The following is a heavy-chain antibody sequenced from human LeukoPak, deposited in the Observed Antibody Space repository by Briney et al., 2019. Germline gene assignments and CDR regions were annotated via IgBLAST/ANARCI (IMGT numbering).Heavy chain of an antibody. CDR1: GFTFSSYA. CDR2: ISGSGGST. V-gene: IGHV3-23*01. D-gene: IGHD3-22*01. J-gene: IGHJ4*02. CDR3: AKDPTYYYDSSGYYFAY. Sequence: GGSLRLSCAASGFTFSSYAMSWVRQAPGKELEWVSAISGSGGSTYYADSVKGRFTISRDNSKNTLYLKMNSLRAEDTAVYYGAKDPTYYYDSSGYYFAYWGQGTLVTVSS.